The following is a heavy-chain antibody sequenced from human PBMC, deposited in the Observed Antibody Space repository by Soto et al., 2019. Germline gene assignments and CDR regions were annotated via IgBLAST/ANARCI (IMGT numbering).Heavy chain of an antibody. CDR3: ARVIGYRGSGWNVDY. CDR1: GFSFSDYF. Sequence: ASVKVSCKASGFSFSDYFMHWVRQAPGQGLEWMGIINPSGDSRNYAQKFQGRVTITRXTXXSXXXMXLXXLRYEDTAVYYCARVIGYRGSGWNVDYWGQGTLWTVS. V-gene: IGHV1-46*01. CDR2: INPSGDSR. J-gene: IGHJ4*02. D-gene: IGHD6-19*01.